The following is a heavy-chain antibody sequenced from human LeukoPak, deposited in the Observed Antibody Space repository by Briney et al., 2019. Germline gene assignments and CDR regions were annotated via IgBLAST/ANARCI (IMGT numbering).Heavy chain of an antibody. Sequence: GGSLRLSCAASGFTFSDYYMSWIRQAPGKGLEWVSYISSSSSTIYYADSVKGRFTISRDNAKNSLYLQMNSLRAEDTAVYYCAKGIRLGELSSLGQFDYWGQGTLVTVSS. CDR3: AKGIRLGELSSLGQFDY. J-gene: IGHJ4*02. CDR2: ISSSSSTI. D-gene: IGHD3-16*02. CDR1: GFTFSDYY. V-gene: IGHV3-11*04.